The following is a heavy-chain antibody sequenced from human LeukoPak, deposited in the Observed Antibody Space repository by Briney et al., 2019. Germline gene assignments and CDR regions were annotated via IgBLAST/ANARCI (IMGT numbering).Heavy chain of an antibody. V-gene: IGHV4-59*01. J-gene: IGHJ3*02. CDR3: ARSGALDI. D-gene: IGHD4-17*01. CDR1: GGSISSYY. Sequence: SETLSLTCTVSGGSISSYYWSWIRQPPGKGLEWIGYIYYSGSTNYNPSLKSRVTISVDTSKNQFSLKLSSVTAADTAVYYCARSGALDIWGQGTMVTGSS. CDR2: IYYSGST.